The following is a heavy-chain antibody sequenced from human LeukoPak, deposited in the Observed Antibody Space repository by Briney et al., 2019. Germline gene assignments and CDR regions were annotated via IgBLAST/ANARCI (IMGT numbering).Heavy chain of an antibody. CDR2: TYSGDTT. CDR1: GFIVRSNH. V-gene: IGHV3-66*01. CDR3: ARERPDSRNLDS. J-gene: IGHJ4*02. Sequence: GGSLRLTCAAFGFIVRSNHINWVRQAPGKGLEWVSITYSGDTTYYADSVKGRFIISRDDSKNSLSLQMNDLRVEDTAVYYCARERPDSRNLDSWGRGALVTVSS. D-gene: IGHD1-14*01.